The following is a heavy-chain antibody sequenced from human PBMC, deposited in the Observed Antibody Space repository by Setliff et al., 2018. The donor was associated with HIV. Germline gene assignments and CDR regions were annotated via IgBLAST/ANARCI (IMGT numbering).Heavy chain of an antibody. D-gene: IGHD3-16*02. Sequence: PSETLSLTCTVAGGSIRNYYWSWIRQPPGKGLEWIGHIYYSGNTNYNPSLKSRVTISVDMSKNQFSLKLSSVTAADTAVYYCARVTLHDYVWGSYRPPEGAFDIWGQGTMVTVSS. CDR3: ARVTLHDYVWGSYRPPEGAFDI. CDR1: GGSIRNYY. V-gene: IGHV4-59*01. J-gene: IGHJ3*02. CDR2: IYYSGNT.